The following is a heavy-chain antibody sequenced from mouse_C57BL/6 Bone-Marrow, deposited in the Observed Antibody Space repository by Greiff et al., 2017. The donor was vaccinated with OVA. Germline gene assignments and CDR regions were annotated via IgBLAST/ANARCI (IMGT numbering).Heavy chain of an antibody. Sequence: VQLVESGAELVRPGASVKMSCKASGYTFTNYTMHWVKQRPGQGLEWIGYINPSSGYTKYNQKFKDKATLTADKSSGTAYMQLSSLTSEDSAVYYCARKTASWVVYWGQGTTLTVSS. V-gene: IGHV1-4*01. D-gene: IGHD1-2*01. CDR1: GYTFTNYT. CDR3: ARKTASWVVY. J-gene: IGHJ2*01. CDR2: INPSSGYT.